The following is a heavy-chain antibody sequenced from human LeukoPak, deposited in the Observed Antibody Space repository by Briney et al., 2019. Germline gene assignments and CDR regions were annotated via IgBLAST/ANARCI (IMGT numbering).Heavy chain of an antibody. Sequence: GGSLRLSCAASGVTFSNHAMSWVRQVPGKGLEWVSGITGSGGSTYHAESVKGRFTISRDNSKNTLYLEMNSLRAEDTAVYYCARDFTYYCPSGSYSLDYWGQGTLVTVSS. D-gene: IGHD3-10*01. CDR3: ARDFTYYCPSGSYSLDY. J-gene: IGHJ4*02. CDR1: GVTFSNHA. V-gene: IGHV3-23*01. CDR2: ITGSGGST.